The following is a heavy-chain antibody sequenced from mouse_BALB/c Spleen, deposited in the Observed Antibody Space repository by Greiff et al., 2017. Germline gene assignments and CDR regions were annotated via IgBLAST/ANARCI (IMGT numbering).Heavy chain of an antibody. CDR2: INPGSGGT. D-gene: IGHD2-9*01. J-gene: IGHJ3*01. V-gene: IGHV1-54*03. CDR1: GYAFTNYL. CDR3: ARPYYVYDGGFAY. Sequence: VQLQESGAELVRPGTSVKVSCKASGYAFTNYLIEWVKQRPGQGLEWIGVINPGSGGTNYNEKFKGKATLTADKSSSTAYMQLSSLTSDDSAVYFCARPYYVYDGGFAYWGQGTLGTVSA.